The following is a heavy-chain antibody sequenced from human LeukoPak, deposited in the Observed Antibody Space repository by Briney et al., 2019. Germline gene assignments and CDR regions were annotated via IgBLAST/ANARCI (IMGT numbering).Heavy chain of an antibody. CDR3: AKARPAIAARVGYYYGMDV. V-gene: IGHV3-30*18. J-gene: IGHJ6*02. CDR2: ISYDGSNK. D-gene: IGHD6-6*01. CDR1: GFTFISYG. Sequence: PGRSLRLSCAASGFTFISYGMHWVRQAPGKGLEWVAVISYDGSNKYYADSVKGRFTISRDNSKNTLYLQMNTLRAEDTAVYYCAKARPAIAARVGYYYGMDVWGQGTTVTVSS.